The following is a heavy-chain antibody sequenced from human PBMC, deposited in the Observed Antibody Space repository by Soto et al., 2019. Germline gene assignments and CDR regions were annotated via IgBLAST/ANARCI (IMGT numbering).Heavy chain of an antibody. CDR1: AGTFSSYA. V-gene: IGHV1-69*12. CDR2: IIPLFGTA. J-gene: IGHJ6*02. D-gene: IGHD6-19*01. Sequence: QVQLVQSGAEVKKPGSSVKVSCKASAGTFSSYAISWVRQAPGQGLEGMGGIIPLFGTANYAQKFQGRVTITADESTSTAYMELSSLRSEDPAVYYCARDWGSIAVAGTQYGMDVWGHGTTVTVSS. CDR3: ARDWGSIAVAGTQYGMDV.